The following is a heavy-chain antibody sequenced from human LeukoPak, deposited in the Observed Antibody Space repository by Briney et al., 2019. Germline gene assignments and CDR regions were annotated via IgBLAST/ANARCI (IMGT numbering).Heavy chain of an antibody. CDR1: GYTFTSYG. CDR3: ARVTRPSGSTLSAGAFDI. V-gene: IGHV1-18*01. Sequence: GASVKVSCKASGYTFTSYGISWVRQAPGQGLEWMGWISAYNGNTNYAQKLQGRVTMTTDTSTSTAYMELRSLRSDDTAVYYCARVTRPSGSTLSAGAFDIWGQGTMVTVSS. D-gene: IGHD3-22*01. J-gene: IGHJ3*02. CDR2: ISAYNGNT.